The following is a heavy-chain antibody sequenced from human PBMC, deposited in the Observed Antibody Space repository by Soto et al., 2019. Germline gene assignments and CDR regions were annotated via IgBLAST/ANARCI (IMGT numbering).Heavy chain of an antibody. CDR2: ISGSGGST. V-gene: IGHV3-23*01. CDR3: AKDRPPYDTSGPSDY. Sequence: XESLLLSCAASGFTFSSYAMSWVRQAPGKGLEWVSSISGSGGSTYYPDSVKGRFTMSRDNSKNTLFLQMNSLRAEDTAVYFCAKDRPPYDTSGPSDYWGQGTLVTVSS. J-gene: IGHJ4*02. D-gene: IGHD3-22*01. CDR1: GFTFSSYA.